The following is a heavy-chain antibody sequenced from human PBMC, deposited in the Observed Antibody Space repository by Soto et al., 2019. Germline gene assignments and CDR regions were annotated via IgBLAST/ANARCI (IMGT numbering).Heavy chain of an antibody. D-gene: IGHD2-2*01. CDR1: GGSFSGYY. V-gene: IGHV4-34*01. Sequence: SETLSLTCAVYGGSFSGYYWSWIRQRQGQGLERIGEINHSGSTNYNPSLKSRVTISVDTSKNQFSLKLSSVTAAATAVYYCARVSIVVVPAAIDYWGQGTLVTVSS. J-gene: IGHJ4*02. CDR3: ARVSIVVVPAAIDY. CDR2: INHSGST.